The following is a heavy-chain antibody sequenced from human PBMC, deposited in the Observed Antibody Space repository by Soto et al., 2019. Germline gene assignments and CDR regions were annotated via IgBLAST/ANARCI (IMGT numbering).Heavy chain of an antibody. V-gene: IGHV1-69*12. J-gene: IGHJ6*02. CDR1: GGTLRNYG. CDR3: SRGDATKIVVTTYYGMDV. Sequence: QVQLVQSGAEVKKPGSSVRLSCKASGGTLRNYGISWVRQAPGHGLEWMGGIIPVFGTANYAQKFQGRVTITADESTSTVYMDVTSLRSEDTAVYYCSRGDATKIVVTTYYGMDVWGQGTTVTVSS. CDR2: IIPVFGTA. D-gene: IGHD4-17*01.